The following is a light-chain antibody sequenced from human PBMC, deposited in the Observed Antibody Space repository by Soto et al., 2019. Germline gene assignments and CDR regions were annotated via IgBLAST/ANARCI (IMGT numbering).Light chain of an antibody. CDR1: SSNIGSNS. CDR3: VAWDDSLSGAV. V-gene: IGLV1-44*01. CDR2: SNN. Sequence: QSVLTQPPSASGTPGQRVTISCSGGSSNIGSNSVNWYQQLPGTAPKLLIYSNNHRPSGVPDRFSGSRSGTSASLAISGLQSEDEADYFCVAWDDSLSGAVFGGGTQLTVL. J-gene: IGLJ7*01.